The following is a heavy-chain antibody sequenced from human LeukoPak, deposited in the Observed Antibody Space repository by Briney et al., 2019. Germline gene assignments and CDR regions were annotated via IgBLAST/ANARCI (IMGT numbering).Heavy chain of an antibody. CDR3: ARDRNSGTYYKNSFDY. CDR2: TSYDGSNK. D-gene: IGHD3-10*01. V-gene: IGHV3-30*03. CDR1: GFIFSNYG. J-gene: IGHJ4*02. Sequence: GGSLRLSCAASGFIFSNYGMHWVRQAPGKGLEWVAVTSYDGSNKYYADSVKGRFTISRDNSLNTLYLQMNSLRAEDTAVYYCARDRNSGTYYKNSFDYWGQGTLVTVSS.